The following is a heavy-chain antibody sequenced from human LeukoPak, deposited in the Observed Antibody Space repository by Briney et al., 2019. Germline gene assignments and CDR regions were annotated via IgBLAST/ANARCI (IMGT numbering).Heavy chain of an antibody. J-gene: IGHJ4*02. CDR3: AGHIAARPFDY. Sequence: GRSLRLSCAASGFTFDDYAMHWVRQAPGKGLEWVSGISWNSGSIGYADSVKGRFTISRDNAKNSLYLQMNSLRAEDTALYYCAGHIAARPFDYWGQGTLVTVSS. D-gene: IGHD6-6*01. CDR1: GFTFDDYA. V-gene: IGHV3-9*01. CDR2: ISWNSGSI.